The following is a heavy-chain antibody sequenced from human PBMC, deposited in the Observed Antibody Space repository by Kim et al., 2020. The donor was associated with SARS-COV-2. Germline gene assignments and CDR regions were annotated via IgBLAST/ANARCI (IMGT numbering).Heavy chain of an antibody. D-gene: IGHD1-26*01. CDR1: GFTFSDYY. V-gene: IGHV3-11*05. Sequence: GGSLRLSCAASGFTFSDYYMSWIRLAPGKGLEWVSYISTGSSYTMSADSVKGRFTISRDSAKNSLYLQMNSLRAEDTAVYYCARGSRIPDYWGQGTLVTVSA. CDR2: ISTGSSYT. CDR3: ARGSRIPDY. J-gene: IGHJ4*02.